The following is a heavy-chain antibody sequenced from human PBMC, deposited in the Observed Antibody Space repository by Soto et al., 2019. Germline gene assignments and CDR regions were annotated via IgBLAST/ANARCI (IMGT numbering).Heavy chain of an antibody. CDR3: AHSPMITFGGVIASNWFDP. CDR2: IYWDDDK. Sequence: SGPTLVKPTQTLTLTCTFSGFSLSTSGVGVGWIRQPPGKALEWLALIYWDDDKRYSPSLKSRLTITKDTSKNQVFLTMTNMDPVDTATYYCAHSPMITFGGVIASNWFDPWGQGTLVTVSS. CDR1: GFSLSTSGVG. J-gene: IGHJ5*02. V-gene: IGHV2-5*02. D-gene: IGHD3-16*02.